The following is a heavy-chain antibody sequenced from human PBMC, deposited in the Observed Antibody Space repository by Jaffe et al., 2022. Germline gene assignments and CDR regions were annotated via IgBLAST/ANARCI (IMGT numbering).Heavy chain of an antibody. J-gene: IGHJ2*01. Sequence: QVQLVQSGAEVKKPGASVKVSCKASGYTFTGYYMHWVRQAPGQGLEWMGRINPNSGGTNYAQKFQGRVTMTRDTSISTAYMELSRLRSDDTAVYYCARVVAVAGTSPGEYWYFDLWGRGTLVTVSS. CDR3: ARVVAVAGTSPGEYWYFDL. D-gene: IGHD6-19*01. CDR1: GYTFTGYY. V-gene: IGHV1-2*06. CDR2: INPNSGGT.